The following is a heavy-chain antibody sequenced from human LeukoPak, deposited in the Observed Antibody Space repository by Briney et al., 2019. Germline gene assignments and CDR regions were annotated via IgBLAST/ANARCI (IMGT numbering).Heavy chain of an antibody. CDR3: ASPFPPDDFDY. J-gene: IGHJ4*02. CDR2: ISSSGSTI. V-gene: IGHV3-11*01. Sequence: PGGSLRLSCAASGFTFSDYYMSWIRQAPGKGLEWVSYISSSGSTIYYADSVKGRFTISRDNAKNSLCLQMNSLRAEDTAVYYCASPFPPDDFDYWGQGTLVTVSS. CDR1: GFTFSDYY.